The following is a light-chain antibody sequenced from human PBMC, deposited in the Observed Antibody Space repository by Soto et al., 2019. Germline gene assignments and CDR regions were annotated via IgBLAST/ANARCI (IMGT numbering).Light chain of an antibody. CDR2: GAS. Sequence: EIVLTQSPGTLSLSPGERATLSCRASQSVSSSYLAWYRQRPGQAPRLLIYGASIRATGIPDRFSGSGSGTDFTLTIRRLEPEDLAMYYCQYYGSSPSFGPGTKVDLK. CDR1: QSVSSSY. V-gene: IGKV3-20*01. J-gene: IGKJ3*01. CDR3: QYYGSSPS.